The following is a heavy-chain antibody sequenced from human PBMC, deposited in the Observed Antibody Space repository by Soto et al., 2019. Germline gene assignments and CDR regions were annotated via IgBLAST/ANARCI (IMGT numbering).Heavy chain of an antibody. CDR3: ARAIFIRGDYYYYGMDV. Sequence: NPSETLSLTCTVSGGSISSSSYYWGWIRQPPGKGLEWIGSIYYSGSTYYNPSLKSRVTISVDTSKNQFSLKLSSVTAADTAVYYCARAIFIRGDYYYYGMDVWGQGTTVTVSS. CDR2: IYYSGST. J-gene: IGHJ6*02. V-gene: IGHV4-39*01. CDR1: GGSISSSSYY. D-gene: IGHD3-3*01.